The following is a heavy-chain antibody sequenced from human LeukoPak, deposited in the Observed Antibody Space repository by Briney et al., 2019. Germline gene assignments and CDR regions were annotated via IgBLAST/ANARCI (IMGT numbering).Heavy chain of an antibody. D-gene: IGHD2-15*01. CDR2: IYYSGST. J-gene: IGHJ3*02. CDR1: GGSISSYY. CDR3: ARREYCSGGTCYLAFGI. Sequence: SETLSLTCTVSGGSISSYYWSWIRQPPGKGLEWIGYIYYSGSTNYNPSLKSRVTISVDTSKNQFSLKLSSVTAADTAVYYCARREYCSGGTCYLAFGIWGQGTMVTVSS. V-gene: IGHV4-59*08.